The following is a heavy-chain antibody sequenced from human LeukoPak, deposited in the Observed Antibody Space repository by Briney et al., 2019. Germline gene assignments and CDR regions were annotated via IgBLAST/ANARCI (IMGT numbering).Heavy chain of an antibody. Sequence: GGSLRLSCVASGFTFSSYVMSWVRQAPGKGLEWVGRIRSNSDGGTIDYAAPVKGRFTLSRDDSKTTLYLQMNSLQTEDTAVYYCATDFYDSTWGQGTLVTVSS. V-gene: IGHV3-15*01. J-gene: IGHJ5*02. CDR3: ATDFYDST. D-gene: IGHD3-22*01. CDR2: IRSNSDGGTI. CDR1: GFTFSSYV.